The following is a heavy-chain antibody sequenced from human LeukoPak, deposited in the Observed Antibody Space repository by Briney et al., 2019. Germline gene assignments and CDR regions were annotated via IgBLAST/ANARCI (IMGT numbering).Heavy chain of an antibody. CDR3: ARGGGYRTSYFFDH. J-gene: IGHJ4*02. D-gene: IGHD5-18*01. V-gene: IGHV3-23*01. CDR2: LSGSGSST. CDR1: GFSFSSYA. Sequence: GGSLRLSCVVSGFSFSSYAMSWARQAPGKGLEWVSGLSGSGSSTNYADSVKGRFTISRDNPKNTLFLHMDSLRGEDTAVYYCARGGGYRTSYFFDHWGQGTLVTVSS.